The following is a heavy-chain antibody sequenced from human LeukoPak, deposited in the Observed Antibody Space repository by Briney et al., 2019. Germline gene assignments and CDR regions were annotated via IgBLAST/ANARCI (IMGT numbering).Heavy chain of an antibody. CDR1: GSSCRSED. D-gene: IGHD4-17*01. Sequence: PRRSLRPSSTGTGSSCRSEDMPVVGQAPGKGLEWVALIWYDGSNKYHADSVKGRFTISRDNSKNTLFLQMNSLRAEDTAVYYCAREYYGDYYFDYWGQGTLVTVSS. V-gene: IGHV3-33*01. CDR2: IWYDGSNK. J-gene: IGHJ4*02. CDR3: AREYYGDYYFDY.